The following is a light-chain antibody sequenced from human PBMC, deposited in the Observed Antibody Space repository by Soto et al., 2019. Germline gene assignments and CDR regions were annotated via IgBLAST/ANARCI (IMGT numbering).Light chain of an antibody. V-gene: IGLV2-23*01. Sequence: QSVLTQPASVSGSPGQSITISCSGTNRDVGTYNLVSWYQQHPGEAPKLIIYESSKRPSGVSNRFSGSKSGNTASLTISGLQAEDESDYYCCSYAGSATLIFGGGTKLTVL. CDR2: ESS. CDR1: NRDVGTYNL. CDR3: CSYAGSATLI. J-gene: IGLJ2*01.